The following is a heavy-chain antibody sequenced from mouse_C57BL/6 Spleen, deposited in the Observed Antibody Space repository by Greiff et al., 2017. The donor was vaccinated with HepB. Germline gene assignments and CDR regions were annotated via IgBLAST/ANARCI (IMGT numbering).Heavy chain of an antibody. Sequence: VQLQQSGAELVKPGASVKLSCKASGYTFTSYWMHWVKQRPGQGLEWIGMIHPNSGSTNYNEKFKSKATLTVDKSSSTAYMQLSSLTSEDSAVYYCAGYYSNYTWFAYWGQGTLVTVSA. CDR3: AGYYSNYTWFAY. CDR2: IHPNSGST. J-gene: IGHJ3*01. D-gene: IGHD2-5*01. V-gene: IGHV1-64*01. CDR1: GYTFTSYW.